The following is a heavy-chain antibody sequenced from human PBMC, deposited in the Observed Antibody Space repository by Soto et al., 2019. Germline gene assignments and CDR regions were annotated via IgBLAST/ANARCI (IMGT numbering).Heavy chain of an antibody. CDR2: ISGGGDTT. D-gene: IGHD3-10*01. J-gene: IGHJ4*02. V-gene: IGHV3-23*01. CDR3: AIGRGGSGSLTPRVDF. Sequence: EVQLLDSGGGLVQPGGSLRLSCAASGFTFNNYAMTWVRQAPGKGQEWVSAISGGGDTTSYADSVKGRFTGSRDGSKNTLYLQMSILRAEDTALYYCAIGRGGSGSLTPRVDFWGQGTLVTVSS. CDR1: GFTFNNYA.